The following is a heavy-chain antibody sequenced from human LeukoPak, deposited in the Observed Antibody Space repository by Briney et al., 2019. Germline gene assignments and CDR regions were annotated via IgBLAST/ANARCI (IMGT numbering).Heavy chain of an antibody. D-gene: IGHD6-19*01. CDR2: ISSSSSTI. Sequence: PGGSLRLSCAASGFTFSSYSMNWVRQAPGKGLEWVSYISSSSSTIYYAESVKGRFTISRGIAKNSLYLQRNSRRAEDTAVYYCARVGYGSGWYSRFDYWGQGTLVTVSS. CDR3: ARVGYGSGWYSRFDY. J-gene: IGHJ4*02. V-gene: IGHV3-48*01. CDR1: GFTFSSYS.